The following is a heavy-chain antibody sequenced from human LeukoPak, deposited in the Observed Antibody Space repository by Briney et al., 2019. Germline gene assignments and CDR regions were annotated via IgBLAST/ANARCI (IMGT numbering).Heavy chain of an antibody. CDR3: GSDRVWERLVQGRGSGSDY. D-gene: IGHD1-1*01. Sequence: GGSLRLSCAASGFTFSSYYMSWVSQAPGKGLEWVADINQDGSDKYYADSVKGRFTISRDNAKNTLHRQMNSQRAEDTAVYYCGSDRVWERLVQGRGSGSDYWGQGTLVTVSS. J-gene: IGHJ4*02. V-gene: IGHV3-7*01. CDR2: INQDGSDK. CDR1: GFTFSSYY.